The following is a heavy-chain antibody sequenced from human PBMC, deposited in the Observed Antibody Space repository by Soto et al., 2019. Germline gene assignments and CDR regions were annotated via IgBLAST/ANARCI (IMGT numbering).Heavy chain of an antibody. CDR3: ARDTYYYDSSGLDY. D-gene: IGHD3-22*01. J-gene: IGHJ4*02. Sequence: SETLSLTCTVSGGSVSSGSYYWSWIRQPPGKGLEWIGYIYYSGSTNYNPSLKSRVTISVDTSKNQFSLKLSSVTAADTAVYYCARDTYYYDSSGLDYWGQGTLVTVS. V-gene: IGHV4-61*01. CDR1: GGSVSSGSYY. CDR2: IYYSGST.